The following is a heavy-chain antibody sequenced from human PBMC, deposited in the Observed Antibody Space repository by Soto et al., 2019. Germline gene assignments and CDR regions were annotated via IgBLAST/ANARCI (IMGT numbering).Heavy chain of an antibody. J-gene: IGHJ3*02. D-gene: IGHD1-26*01. CDR3: ARGLATLAVFAFDT. Sequence: QGTLKESGPTLVKPTQTLTLTCSFSGFSLSTSGVGVGWIRQSPGKALEWLALIYWSGDEHYRPSLKSRLSIIKDASKNHVVLIMTNTDTVDTATYYCARGLATLAVFAFDTWGQGTMVTVSS. CDR2: IYWSGDE. V-gene: IGHV2-5*01. CDR1: GFSLSTSGVG.